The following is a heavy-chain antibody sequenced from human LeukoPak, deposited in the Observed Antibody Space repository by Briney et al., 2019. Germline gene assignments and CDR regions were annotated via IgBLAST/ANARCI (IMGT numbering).Heavy chain of an antibody. D-gene: IGHD3-10*01. CDR1: GFTFSNYG. V-gene: IGHV3-30*02. CDR2: IPYDGTKN. J-gene: IGHJ4*02. CDR3: VQGTRRGAITMVRGVIGKSYYFDS. Sequence: GGSLRLSCAPSGFTFSNYGMHWVRQAPGKGLEWVAFIPYDGTKNYYADSVKGRFTISRDNSKNTLYLQMNSLRAADTALYYCVQGTRRGAITMVRGVIGKSYYFDSWGQGTLVTVSS.